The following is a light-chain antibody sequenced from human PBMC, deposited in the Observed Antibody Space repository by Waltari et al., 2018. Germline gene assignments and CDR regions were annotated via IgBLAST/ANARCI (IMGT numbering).Light chain of an antibody. J-gene: IGLJ3*02. CDR1: SSDVGSYNL. V-gene: IGLV2-23*01. CDR2: EAS. CDR3: CSYAGSSSPRV. Sequence: QSALTHPAPVSGSPGQTITISCTGSSSDVGSYNLVSWYQLHPGRAPKLLIYEASKRPSGVSNRFSGSKSGNTASLTISGLQAEDEADYYCCSYAGSSSPRVFGGGTKLSVL.